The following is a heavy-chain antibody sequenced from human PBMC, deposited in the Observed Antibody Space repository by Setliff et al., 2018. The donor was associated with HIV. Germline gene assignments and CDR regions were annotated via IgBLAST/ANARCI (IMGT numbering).Heavy chain of an antibody. CDR3: VKVSRGTVVRGVILVGYFDY. Sequence: GGSLRLSCAASGFTFSNYVMSWVRQTPGKGLEWVSVISSSGGRAYHADSVKGRFTISRDNSKNTLYLQMSSLRVEDTAVYYCVKVSRGTVVRGVILVGYFDYWGQGTLVTVSS. D-gene: IGHD3-10*02. J-gene: IGHJ4*02. V-gene: IGHV3-23*01. CDR1: GFTFSNYV. CDR2: ISSSGGRA.